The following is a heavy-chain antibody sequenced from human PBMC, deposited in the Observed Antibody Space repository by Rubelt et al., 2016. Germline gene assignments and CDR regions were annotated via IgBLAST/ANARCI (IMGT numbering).Heavy chain of an antibody. CDR2: IYYSGST. Sequence: QVQLQQWGAGLLKPSETLSLTCAVYGGSFSGYYWSWIRQPPGKGLEWIGYIYYSGSTNYNPSLKSRVTISVDTSKNQFSLKLSSVTAADTAVYYCARDCGGSRFPFDYWGQGTLVTVSS. D-gene: IGHD2-15*01. CDR1: GGSFSGYY. CDR3: ARDCGGSRFPFDY. V-gene: IGHV4-34*11. J-gene: IGHJ4*02.